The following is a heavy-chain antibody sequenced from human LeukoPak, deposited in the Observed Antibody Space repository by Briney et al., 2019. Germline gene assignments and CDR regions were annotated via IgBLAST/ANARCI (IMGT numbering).Heavy chain of an antibody. CDR2: IIPIFGTA. D-gene: IGHD3-22*01. Sequence: SVKVSCKASGGTFSSYAISWVRQAPGQGLEWMGRIIPIFGTANYAQKFQGRVTNTTDESTSTAYMELSSLRSEDTAVYYCARSDSSGYYYYFDYWGRGTLVTVSS. J-gene: IGHJ4*02. CDR3: ARSDSSGYYYYFDY. CDR1: GGTFSSYA. V-gene: IGHV1-69*05.